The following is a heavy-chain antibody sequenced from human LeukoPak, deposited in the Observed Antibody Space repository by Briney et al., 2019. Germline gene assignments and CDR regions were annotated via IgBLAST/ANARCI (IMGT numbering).Heavy chain of an antibody. D-gene: IGHD6-13*01. J-gene: IGHJ2*01. CDR2: IRYDGSNK. Sequence: GGSLRLSCAASGFTFSSYGMHWVRQAPGKGLEWVAFIRYDGSNKYYADSVKGRFTISRDNSKNTLYLQMNSLRAEDTAVYYCAREHSSSWYFDLWGRGTLVTVSS. CDR3: AREHSSSWYFDL. V-gene: IGHV3-30*02. CDR1: GFTFSSYG.